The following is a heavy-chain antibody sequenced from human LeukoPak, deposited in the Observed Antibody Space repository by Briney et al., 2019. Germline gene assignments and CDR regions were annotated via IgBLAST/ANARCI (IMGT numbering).Heavy chain of an antibody. CDR2: TYYRSKWYN. CDR3: TREAVVGYSDY. D-gene: IGHD6-13*01. J-gene: IGHJ4*02. CDR1: GDIVSGNSVT. Sequence: SQTLSLTCAISGDIVSGNSVTWNWIRQSPSRGLEWLGRTYYRSKWYNDYAVSVESRITINPDTSKNQFSLQPNSVTPEDTAVYYCTREAVVGYSDYWGQGTLVTVSS. V-gene: IGHV6-1*01.